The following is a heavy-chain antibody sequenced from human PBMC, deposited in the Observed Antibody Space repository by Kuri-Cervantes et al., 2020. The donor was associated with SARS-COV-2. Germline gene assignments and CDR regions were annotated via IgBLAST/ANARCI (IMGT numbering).Heavy chain of an antibody. Sequence: GESLKISCAASGYSFSSFALSWVRQAPGKGLEWVSSISGGGYSTYYADSVKGRFTISRDTSQKTLYLQMNSLRADDTALYYCSKSGLYTSHWNLFDHWGQGTLVTVSS. CDR2: ISGGGYST. V-gene: IGHV3-23*01. CDR1: GYSFSSFA. J-gene: IGHJ4*02. CDR3: SKSGLYTSHWNLFDH. D-gene: IGHD2-2*01.